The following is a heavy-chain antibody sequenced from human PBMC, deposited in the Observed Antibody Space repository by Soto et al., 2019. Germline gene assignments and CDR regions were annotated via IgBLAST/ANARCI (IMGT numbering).Heavy chain of an antibody. CDR3: GKLEGRGQIDF. V-gene: IGHV3-23*04. CDR1: GFIFRSNT. CDR2: ISGSGETI. J-gene: IGHJ4*02. Sequence: EVHLVESGGDLVQPGGSLRVSCVTSGFIFRSNTMVWVRQAPGKGLEWVSAISGSGETIYYADSVKGRFTVSRDNAKSTLSVQMNSLRAEDTAVYYCGKLEGRGQIDFWGQGTLVTVAS. D-gene: IGHD3-10*01.